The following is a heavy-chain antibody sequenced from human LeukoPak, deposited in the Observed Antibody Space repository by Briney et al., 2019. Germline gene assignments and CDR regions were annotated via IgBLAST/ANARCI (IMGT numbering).Heavy chain of an antibody. CDR2: INPSGGST. CDR3: ARGIGSGWFQNAFDI. J-gene: IGHJ3*02. Sequence: ASVKVSCKASGYTFTSYYMHWVRQAPGQGLEWMGIINPSGGSTSYAQKFQGRVTMTRDTSISTAYMELSRLRSDDTAVYYCARGIGSGWFQNAFDIWGQGTMVTVSS. D-gene: IGHD6-19*01. CDR1: GYTFTSYY. V-gene: IGHV1-46*01.